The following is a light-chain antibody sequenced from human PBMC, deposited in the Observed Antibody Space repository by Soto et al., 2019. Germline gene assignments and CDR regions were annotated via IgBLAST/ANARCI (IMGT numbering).Light chain of an antibody. CDR1: QSVGSD. CDR2: YAS. V-gene: IGKV3-15*01. Sequence: EIVMTQSPATLSVSPGERATLSCRASQSVGSDLVWYQQRPGQAPRLLIFYASTRATGIPARFSGSGSGTQFTLTISSLQSEDFAVYYCQQYNNWPWTFGQGTKVDIK. J-gene: IGKJ1*01. CDR3: QQYNNWPWT.